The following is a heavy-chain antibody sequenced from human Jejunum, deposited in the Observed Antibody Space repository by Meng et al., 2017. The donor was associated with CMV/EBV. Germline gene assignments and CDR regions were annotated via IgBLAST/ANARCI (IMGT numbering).Heavy chain of an antibody. D-gene: IGHD3-22*01. CDR3: ARRVGRYYDSSGGIDY. V-gene: IGHV4-39*07. Sequence: SLSSSRFYWGWIRQPPGRGLEWIASIHHSGDAYQNPSLNGRVTISVDTSKNQFSLRLSSVTAADTAMYYCARRVGRYYDSSGGIDYWGQGTLVTVSS. J-gene: IGHJ4*02. CDR1: SLSSSRFY. CDR2: IHHSGDA.